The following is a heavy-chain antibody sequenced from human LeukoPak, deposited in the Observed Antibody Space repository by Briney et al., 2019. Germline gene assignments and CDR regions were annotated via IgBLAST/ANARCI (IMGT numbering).Heavy chain of an antibody. V-gene: IGHV4-4*07. CDR2: LYTSGST. CDR1: GGSISRYY. Sequence: SETLSLTCTVSGGSISRYYWSCVRQPAARGLEGIGRLYTSGSTNYNPSLKSRVTMSVDTSKNQFSLKLSSVPAADTAVYYCARDRRYYGSGSYYTYNYYGRDVWGQGTTVTVSS. J-gene: IGHJ6*02. D-gene: IGHD3-10*01. CDR3: ARDRRYYGSGSYYTYNYYGRDV.